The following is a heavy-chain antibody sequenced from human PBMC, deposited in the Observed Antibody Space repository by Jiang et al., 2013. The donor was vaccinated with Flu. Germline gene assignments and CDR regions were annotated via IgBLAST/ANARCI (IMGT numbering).Heavy chain of an antibody. Sequence: TYYRSKWYNDYAVSVKSRITISPDTSKNQFSLQLNSVTPEDTAVYYCARDLGGYWYFDLWGRGTLVTVSS. V-gene: IGHV6-1*01. J-gene: IGHJ2*01. CDR3: ARDLGGYWYFDL. D-gene: IGHD1-26*01. CDR2: TYYRSKWYN.